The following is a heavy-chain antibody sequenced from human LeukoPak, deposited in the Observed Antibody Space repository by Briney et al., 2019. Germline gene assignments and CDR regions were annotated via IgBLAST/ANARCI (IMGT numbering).Heavy chain of an antibody. V-gene: IGHV4-34*01. CDR3: ARGPPQLTYCGGDCYRH. CDR1: GGSFSGYY. D-gene: IGHD2-21*02. J-gene: IGHJ1*01. Sequence: PSETLSLTCAVYGGSFSGYYWSWIRQPPGQGLEWIGEINHSGSTNYNPSLKGRVTISVDTSKNQFSLKLSSVTAADTAADYCARGPPQLTYCGGDCYRHWRQGPVVSVPS. CDR2: INHSGST.